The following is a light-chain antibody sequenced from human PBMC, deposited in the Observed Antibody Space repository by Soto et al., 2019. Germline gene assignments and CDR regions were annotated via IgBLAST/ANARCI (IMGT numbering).Light chain of an antibody. CDR2: GAS. Sequence: DLPLTPSPSPLSASLGGRVNIPCRASQSIGKHLNWYQQKPGKAPKFLIYGASKLQNGVPSRFTGSGSGTDFTLTVNSLQAEDFATYYCQQGYSSPATFGQGTRLEIK. CDR3: QQGYSSPAT. V-gene: IGKV1-39*01. CDR1: QSIGKH. J-gene: IGKJ5*01.